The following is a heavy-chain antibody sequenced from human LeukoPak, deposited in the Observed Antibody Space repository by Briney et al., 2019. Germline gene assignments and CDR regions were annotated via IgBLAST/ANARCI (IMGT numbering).Heavy chain of an antibody. J-gene: IGHJ4*02. CDR1: GYSISSRYF. CDR3: ARQSAYNPYYAFDS. D-gene: IGHD3-3*01. V-gene: IGHV4-38-2*02. CDR2: IYQSGST. Sequence: SETLSLTCTVSGYSISSRYFRGWIRQPPGKGLEWIGSIYQSGSTYYNPSLKSSVTISVDTSKDQFSVKLTSVTAADTAVYFCARQSAYNPYYAFDSWGQGTLVTVSS.